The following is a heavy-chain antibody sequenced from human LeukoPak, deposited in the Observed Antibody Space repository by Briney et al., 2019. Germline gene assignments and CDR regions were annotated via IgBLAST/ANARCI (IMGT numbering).Heavy chain of an antibody. CDR1: GYTFTGYY. CDR3: ARVVLDSSGYRGVDV. V-gene: IGHV1-2*06. CDR2: IDPNSGGT. Sequence: ASVKVSCKASGYTFTGYYMHWVRQAPGQGLEWMGRIDPNSGGTNYAQKFQGRVTMTRDTSISTAYMELSRLRSDDTAVYYCARVVLDSSGYRGVDVWGKGTTVTVSS. D-gene: IGHD3-22*01. J-gene: IGHJ6*04.